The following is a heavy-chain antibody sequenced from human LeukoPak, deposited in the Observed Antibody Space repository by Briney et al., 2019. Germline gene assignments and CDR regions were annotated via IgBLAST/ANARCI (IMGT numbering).Heavy chain of an antibody. J-gene: IGHJ4*02. Sequence: GESLKISCKGSGYTFSSYWIGWVRQMPGKGLEWMGIIYPGDSDTRYSPSLQGQVTISVDTSIGTAYLQWSSLKASDTAIYYCARQNDFRLDYWGQGTLVAVSS. CDR1: GYTFSSYW. CDR3: ARQNDFRLDY. CDR2: IYPGDSDT. V-gene: IGHV5-51*01. D-gene: IGHD3-3*01.